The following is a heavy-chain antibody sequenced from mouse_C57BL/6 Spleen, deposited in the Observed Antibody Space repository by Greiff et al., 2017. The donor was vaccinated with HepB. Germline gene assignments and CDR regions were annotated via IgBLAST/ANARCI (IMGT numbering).Heavy chain of an antibody. CDR3: AKSHYYGSSYGYWYFDV. CDR1: GFSLTSYG. V-gene: IGHV2-5*01. Sequence: QVQLQQSGPGLVQPSQSLSITCTVSGFSLTSYGVHWVRQSPGKGLEWLGVIWRGGSTDYNAAFMSRLSITKDNSKSQVFFKMNSLQADDTAIYYCAKSHYYGSSYGYWYFDVWGTGTTVTVSS. CDR2: IWRGGST. D-gene: IGHD1-1*01. J-gene: IGHJ1*03.